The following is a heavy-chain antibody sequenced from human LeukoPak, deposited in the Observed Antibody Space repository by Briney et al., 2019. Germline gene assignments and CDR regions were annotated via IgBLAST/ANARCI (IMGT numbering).Heavy chain of an antibody. D-gene: IGHD3-22*01. CDR1: GFSFSSYW. J-gene: IGHJ3*02. V-gene: IGHV3-7*01. Sequence: GGSLRLSCAASGFSFSSYWMTWVRQVPGKGLEWVANIKPDGSGKHYVDSVKGRFTISRDNSKNTLYLQMNSLRAEDTAVYYCARTQAYYDSSGYYYGHDAFDIWGQGTMVTVSS. CDR2: IKPDGSGK. CDR3: ARTQAYYDSSGYYYGHDAFDI.